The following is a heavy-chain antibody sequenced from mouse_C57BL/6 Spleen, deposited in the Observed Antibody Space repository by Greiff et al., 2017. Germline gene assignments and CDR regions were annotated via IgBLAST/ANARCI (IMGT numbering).Heavy chain of an antibody. D-gene: IGHD2-1*01. CDR2: IYPGSGST. J-gene: IGHJ4*01. CDR3: ARGGYGNNYAMAY. Sequence: VQLQQPGAELVKPGASVKMSCKASGYTFTSYWITWVKQRPGQGLEWIGDIYPGSGSTNYNEKFKSKATLTVDTSSSTAYMQLSSLTSEDSAVYYCARGGYGNNYAMAYWGQGTSVTVSS. V-gene: IGHV1-55*01. CDR1: GYTFTSYW.